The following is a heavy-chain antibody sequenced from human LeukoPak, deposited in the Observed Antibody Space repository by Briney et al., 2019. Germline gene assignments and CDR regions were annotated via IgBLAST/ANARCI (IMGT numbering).Heavy chain of an antibody. Sequence: GGSLRLSCAASGFTFSDHYMDWVRQAPGRGLEWVGRTRNKANSYTTEYAASVKGRFTISRDDSKNSVDLQMNSLKSEDTAVYYCARDPKQQLVLDYWGQGTLVTVSS. CDR3: ARDPKQQLVLDY. D-gene: IGHD6-13*01. J-gene: IGHJ4*02. CDR1: GFTFSDHY. V-gene: IGHV3-72*01. CDR2: TRNKANSYTT.